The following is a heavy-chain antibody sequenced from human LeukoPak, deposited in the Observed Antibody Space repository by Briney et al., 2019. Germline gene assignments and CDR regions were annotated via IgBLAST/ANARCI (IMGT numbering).Heavy chain of an antibody. CDR2: INYSGGHK. CDR3: AKDDSMTLDHLDY. CDR1: GFTFKNCA. J-gene: IGHJ4*02. D-gene: IGHD4-11*01. Sequence: PGGSLRLSCVASGFTFKNCAMSWVRQAPGNGLEWVSGINYSGGHKYYADSVKGRFTISRDSSKTTLSLQMNSLTTEDTAVYYCAKDDSMTLDHLDYWGQGALVTVSS. V-gene: IGHV3-23*01.